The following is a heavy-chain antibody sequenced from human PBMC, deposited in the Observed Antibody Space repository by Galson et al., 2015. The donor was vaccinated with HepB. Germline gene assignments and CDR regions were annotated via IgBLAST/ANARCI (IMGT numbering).Heavy chain of an antibody. CDR2: FDPEDGIT. D-gene: IGHD3-16*01. CDR1: GYTLTELS. Sequence: SVKVSCKVSGYTLTELSIHWVRQAPGKGLEWMRGFDPEDGITISAQKFQGRVTMTEDTSTDTAYMELSSLRSEDTALYYCTTGSRGTYEGYYFDHWGQGTLVTVSS. V-gene: IGHV1-24*01. J-gene: IGHJ4*02. CDR3: TTGSRGTYEGYYFDH.